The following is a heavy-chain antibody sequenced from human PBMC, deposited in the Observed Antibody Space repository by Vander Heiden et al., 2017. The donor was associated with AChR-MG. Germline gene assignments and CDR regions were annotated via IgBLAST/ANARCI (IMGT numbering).Heavy chain of an antibody. V-gene: IGHV1-69*01. D-gene: IGHD4-17*01. J-gene: IGHJ4*01. Sequence: QVQLVQSRAEVRKPGASVKVSCKASGGTFGSYAYSWGRQVPGQGLEWMGGIIPVYDTPNYGQNFQGRVTITADESTSTAYMELSSLRSEDTAVYYCARLPFSATLYGGAADFWGQGTLVVVTS. CDR1: GGTFGSYA. CDR3: ARLPFSATLYGGAADF. CDR2: IIPVYDTP.